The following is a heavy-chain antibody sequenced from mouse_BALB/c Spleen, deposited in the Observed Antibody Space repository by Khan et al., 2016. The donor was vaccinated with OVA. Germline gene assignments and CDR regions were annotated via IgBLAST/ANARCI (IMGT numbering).Heavy chain of an antibody. V-gene: IGHV1-4*01. D-gene: IGHD2-14*01. J-gene: IGHJ3*01. CDR1: GYTFTTYT. Sequence: VKLQESGAELARPGASVKMSCKASGYTFTTYTIHWVKQRPGQGLEWIGYIIPSNDYTNYNQKFKDRATLTADKSSSTVYMQLSSLTSEDSAVYYCVREGAYYRSDGWFAYWGQGTLVTVSA. CDR2: IIPSNDYT. CDR3: VREGAYYRSDGWFAY.